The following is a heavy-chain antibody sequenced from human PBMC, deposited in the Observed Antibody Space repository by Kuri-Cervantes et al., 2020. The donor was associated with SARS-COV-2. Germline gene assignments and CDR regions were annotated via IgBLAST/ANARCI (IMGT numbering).Heavy chain of an antibody. Sequence: SAVNVSCKASGGPLNNYVINWVRQAPGQGLEWMGRIIPIFETVNYAQKFQGRVAITADKSTSTGYMEVSSLSSEDTAVYYCARSSGRHLYSPSGNLFDPWGQGTLVTVSS. CDR1: GGPLNNYV. J-gene: IGHJ5*02. CDR3: ARSSGRHLYSPSGNLFDP. V-gene: IGHV1-69*06. D-gene: IGHD3-10*01. CDR2: IIPIFETV.